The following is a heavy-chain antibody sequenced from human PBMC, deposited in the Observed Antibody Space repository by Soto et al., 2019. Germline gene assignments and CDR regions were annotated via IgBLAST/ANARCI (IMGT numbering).Heavy chain of an antibody. CDR3: AKDYGDILTGPLYYFDY. V-gene: IGHV3-23*01. D-gene: IGHD3-9*01. J-gene: IGHJ4*02. Sequence: GGSLRLSCAASGFTFSSYAMSWVRQAPGKGLEWVSAISGSGGSTYYADSVKGRFTISRDNSKNTLYLQMNSLRAEDTAVYYCAKDYGDILTGPLYYFDYWGQGTLVTVSS. CDR2: ISGSGGST. CDR1: GFTFSSYA.